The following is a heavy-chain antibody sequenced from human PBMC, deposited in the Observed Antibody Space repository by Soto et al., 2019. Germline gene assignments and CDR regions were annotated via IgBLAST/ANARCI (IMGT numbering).Heavy chain of an antibody. Sequence: QITLKESGLTLVKPTQTLTLTCTFSGFSLSTSGVGVGWIRQPPGKALEWLALIYWDDDKRYSPSLKSRLTTTKDTSKNQAVLTMTTMDPVDTATYYCAHTSPIAAAGIPRLDFDYWGQGTLVTVSS. CDR2: IYWDDDK. D-gene: IGHD6-13*01. J-gene: IGHJ4*02. CDR3: AHTSPIAAAGIPRLDFDY. V-gene: IGHV2-5*02. CDR1: GFSLSTSGVG.